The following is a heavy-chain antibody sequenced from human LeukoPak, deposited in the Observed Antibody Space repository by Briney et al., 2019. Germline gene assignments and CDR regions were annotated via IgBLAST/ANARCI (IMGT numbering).Heavy chain of an antibody. D-gene: IGHD3-22*01. CDR1: GYTFTSYY. CDR3: ASGGYYYDSSGYHEG. Sequence: ASVTVSCKASGYTFTSYYMHWVRQAPGQGLEWMGIINPSGGSTSYAQKFQGRVTMTRDTSTSTVYMELSSLRSEDTAVYYCASGGYYYDSSGYHEGWGQGTLVTVSS. V-gene: IGHV1-46*01. CDR2: INPSGGST. J-gene: IGHJ4*02.